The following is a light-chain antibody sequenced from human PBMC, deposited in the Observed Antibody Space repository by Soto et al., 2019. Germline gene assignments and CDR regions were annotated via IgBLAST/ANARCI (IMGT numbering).Light chain of an antibody. J-gene: IGKJ2*01. V-gene: IGKV1-6*01. CDR2: GTS. CDR1: QDITND. Sequence: AIQMTQSPSSLSVSVGDRVTITCRASQDITNDLGWYQQKPGKAPKLLIDGTSNLQSVVPSRFSGNGSCSDFNITISSLQPDDFPIYYYLQDYIYPYTLGQGTNLEIK. CDR3: LQDYIYPYT.